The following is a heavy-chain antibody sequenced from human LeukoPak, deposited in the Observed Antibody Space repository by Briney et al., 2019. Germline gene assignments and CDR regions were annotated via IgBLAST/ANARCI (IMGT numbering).Heavy chain of an antibody. D-gene: IGHD6-19*01. J-gene: IGHJ5*01. CDR2: IYFSGGS. V-gene: IGHV4-38-2*02. CDR1: GYSISSGYY. Sequence: SETLSLTCTVSGYSISSGYYWGWIRQPPGKGLEWIGSIYFSGGSYYNPSLKSRVNISVDTSKNQFSLELSSLTAADTAVYYCARSRLYSSGWFDSWGQGTLVTVSS. CDR3: ARSRLYSSGWFDS.